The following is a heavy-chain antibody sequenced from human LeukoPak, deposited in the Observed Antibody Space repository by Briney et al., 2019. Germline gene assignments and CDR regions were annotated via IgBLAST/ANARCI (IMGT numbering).Heavy chain of an antibody. CDR1: GFTYADYA. CDR2: IRKTTQGGTT. V-gene: IGHV3-49*03. D-gene: IGHD5-18*01. Sequence: SLTLSCPTSGFTYADYAVSWFRQAPGKGLEWVGFIRKTTQGGTTEYAASVKGRFTISRDDSKSIAHLQMNSLRTEDTAIYYCAREDPWIQLRPADYWGQGTLVTVSS. J-gene: IGHJ4*02. CDR3: AREDPWIQLRPADY.